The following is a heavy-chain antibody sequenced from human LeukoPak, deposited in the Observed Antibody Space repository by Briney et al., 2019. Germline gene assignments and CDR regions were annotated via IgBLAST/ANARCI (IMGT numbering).Heavy chain of an antibody. J-gene: IGHJ4*02. CDR3: AKLLISAGTDY. CDR1: GLTFSRYG. D-gene: IGHD6-13*01. CDR2: IGSSGGTT. V-gene: IGHV3-23*01. Sequence: GGSLRLSCAASGLTFSRYGMSWVRQAPGKGLEWVSSIGSSGGTTYYVDSVKGRFTISRDNSKNTLFLQMDSLRAEDTAVYYCAKLLISAGTDYWGQGTLVTVSS.